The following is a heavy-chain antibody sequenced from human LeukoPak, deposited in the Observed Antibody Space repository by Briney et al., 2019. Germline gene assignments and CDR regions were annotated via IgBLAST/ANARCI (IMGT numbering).Heavy chain of an antibody. D-gene: IGHD5-24*01. CDR3: ARVGRRRWPGEVDY. CDR2: IYYSGST. CDR1: GGSISSGGYY. V-gene: IGHV4-31*03. J-gene: IGHJ4*02. Sequence: SETLSLTCTVSGGSISSGGYYWSWIRQHPGKGLEWIGYIYYSGSTYYNPSLKSRVTISVDTSKNQFSLKLSSVTAADTAVYYCARVGRRRWPGEVDYWGQGTLVTVSS.